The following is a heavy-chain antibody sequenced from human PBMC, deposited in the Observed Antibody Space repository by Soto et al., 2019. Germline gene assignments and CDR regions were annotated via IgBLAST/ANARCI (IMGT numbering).Heavy chain of an antibody. Sequence: QLQLQESGSGLVKPSQTLSLTCAVSGGSISSGGYSWSWIRQPPGKGLEWIGYIYHSGSTYYNPSLKSRVTLSVDRSKNQFSLKLSSVTAADTAVYYCVRTYSDYVLDYWGQGTLVTVSS. D-gene: IGHD5-12*01. V-gene: IGHV4-30-2*01. J-gene: IGHJ4*02. CDR1: GGSISSGGYS. CDR2: IYHSGST. CDR3: VRTYSDYVLDY.